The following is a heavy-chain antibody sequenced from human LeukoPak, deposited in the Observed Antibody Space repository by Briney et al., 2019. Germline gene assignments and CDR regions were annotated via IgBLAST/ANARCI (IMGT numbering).Heavy chain of an antibody. V-gene: IGHV3-21*01. CDR2: ISSSSSYI. D-gene: IGHD2-15*01. CDR1: GFTFSSYS. CDR3: ARGTYFGYCSGGSCLTNDY. J-gene: IGHJ4*02. Sequence: NPGGSLRLCCAASGFTFSSYSMNWVRQAPGNGLELVSSISSSSSYIYYADSVKGRFTISRDNAKNSVYLQMNSLRAEDTAVYYCARGTYFGYCSGGSCLTNDYWGQGTLVTVSS.